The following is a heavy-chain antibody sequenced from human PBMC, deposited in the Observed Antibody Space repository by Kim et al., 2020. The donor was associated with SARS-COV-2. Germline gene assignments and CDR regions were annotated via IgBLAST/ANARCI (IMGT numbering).Heavy chain of an antibody. CDR2: ISAYNGNT. D-gene: IGHD6-13*01. J-gene: IGHJ6*02. Sequence: ASVKVSCKASGYTFTSYGISWVRQAPGQGLEWMGWISAYNGNTNYAQKLQGRVTMTTDTSTSTAYMELRSLRSDDTAVYYCARDPGSSSWYVVGYYYYYGMDVWGQGTTVTVSS. CDR1: GYTFTSYG. V-gene: IGHV1-18*01. CDR3: ARDPGSSSWYVVGYYYYYGMDV.